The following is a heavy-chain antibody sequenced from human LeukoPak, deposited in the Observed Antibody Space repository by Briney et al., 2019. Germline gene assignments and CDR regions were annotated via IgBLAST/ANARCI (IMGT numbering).Heavy chain of an antibody. J-gene: IGHJ3*02. CDR2: IYSGGST. V-gene: IGHV3-53*01. Sequence: TGGSLRLSCAASGFTVSSNYMSWVRQAPGKGLEWVSVIYSGGSTYYADSVKGRFTISRDNSKNTLYLQMNSLRAEDTAVYYCARGAHYYDGSGYLQKNNAFDIWGQGTMVTVSS. CDR3: ARGAHYYDGSGYLQKNNAFDI. CDR1: GFTVSSNY. D-gene: IGHD3-22*01.